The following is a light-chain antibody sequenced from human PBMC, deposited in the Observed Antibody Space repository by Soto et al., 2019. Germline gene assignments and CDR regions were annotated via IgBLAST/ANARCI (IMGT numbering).Light chain of an antibody. J-gene: IGKJ5*01. CDR3: QQYGSSPPNT. Sequence: EIVLTQSPGTLSLSPGERATLSCRASQSVSSSYLAWYQQKPGQAPRLLIYGASSSASGIPDWFSGSGSGTDFTLTISRLEPEDFAVYYCQQYGSSPPNTFGQGTRLEIK. CDR1: QSVSSSY. V-gene: IGKV3-20*01. CDR2: GAS.